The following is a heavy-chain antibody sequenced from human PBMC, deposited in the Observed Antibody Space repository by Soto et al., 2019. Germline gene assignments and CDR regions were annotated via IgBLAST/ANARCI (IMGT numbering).Heavy chain of an antibody. CDR2: ISSSDSI. D-gene: IGHD3-22*01. CDR3: ARDLGYYDSSGYFDY. Sequence: GSLRLSCVASGFTFSDYYMSWIRQAPGKGLEWVSYISSSDSIYYADSVKGRFTISRDNAKNSLYLQMNSLRAEDTAVYYCARDLGYYDSSGYFDYWGQGTLVTVSS. V-gene: IGHV3-11*01. CDR1: GFTFSDYY. J-gene: IGHJ4*02.